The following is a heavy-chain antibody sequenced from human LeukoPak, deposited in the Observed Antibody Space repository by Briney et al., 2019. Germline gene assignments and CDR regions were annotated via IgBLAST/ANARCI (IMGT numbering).Heavy chain of an antibody. V-gene: IGHV4-59*08. D-gene: IGHD5-12*01. Sequence: SETLSLTCTVSGGSISSYYWSWIRQPPGRGLEWIGYIYYSGSTNYNPSLNSRVTISVDTSKNQFSLKLSSVTAADTAVYYCASLYGGYDYWGQGTLVTVSS. CDR3: ASLYGGYDY. J-gene: IGHJ4*02. CDR1: GGSISSYY. CDR2: IYYSGST.